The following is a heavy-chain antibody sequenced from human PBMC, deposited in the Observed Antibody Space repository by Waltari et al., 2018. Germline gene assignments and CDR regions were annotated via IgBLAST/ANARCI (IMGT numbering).Heavy chain of an antibody. J-gene: IGHJ4*02. CDR1: GGSFSGYY. V-gene: IGHV4-34*01. Sequence: QVQLQQWGAGLLKPSETLSLTCAVYGGSFSGYYWSWIRQPPGKGLEWIGEINHSGSTNYNPSLKSRVTISVDTSKNQFSLKLSSVTAADTAVYYCARERRLIGGGDYWGKGILVTVSS. CDR2: INHSGST. CDR3: ARERRLIGGGDY. D-gene: IGHD3-16*01.